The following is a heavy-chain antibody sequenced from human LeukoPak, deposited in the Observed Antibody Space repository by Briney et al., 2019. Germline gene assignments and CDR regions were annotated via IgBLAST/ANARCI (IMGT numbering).Heavy chain of an antibody. Sequence: SETLSLTCTVSGGSVSSYYWSWIRQPPGKGLEWIAWIHYSGSTNYNPSLKSRVTISLDTSKNQFSLKLSSVTAADTAVYHCAKFASVAGGTNWFDAWGQGTLVTVSA. V-gene: IGHV4-59*08. CDR3: AKFASVAGGTNWFDA. CDR2: IHYSGST. CDR1: GGSVSSYY. D-gene: IGHD2-15*01. J-gene: IGHJ5*02.